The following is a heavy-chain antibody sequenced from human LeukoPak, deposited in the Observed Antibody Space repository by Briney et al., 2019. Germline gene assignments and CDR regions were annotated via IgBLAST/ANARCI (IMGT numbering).Heavy chain of an antibody. CDR2: INAGNGNT. J-gene: IGHJ4*02. V-gene: IGHV1-3*01. CDR3: ARERLLTMTFSFDY. D-gene: IGHD3-22*01. CDR1: GYTFTSYA. Sequence: ASVKVSCKASGYTFTSYAMHWVRQAPGQRLEWMGWINAGNGNTKYSQKFQGRVTITRDTSASTAHMELSSLRSEDTAVYYCARERLLTMTFSFDYWGQGTLVTVSS.